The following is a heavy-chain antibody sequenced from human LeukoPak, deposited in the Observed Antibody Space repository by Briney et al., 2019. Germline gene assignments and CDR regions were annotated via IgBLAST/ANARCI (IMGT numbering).Heavy chain of an antibody. J-gene: IGHJ4*02. D-gene: IGHD6-19*01. CDR3: ARGGDSSGWYEGPDY. CDR2: ISWSSGSI. Sequence: EPGRSLRLSCAASGFNFDDYAMHWVRQAPGKGLEWVSGISWSSGSIDYTDSVKGRFTISRDNAKDSLYLQMNSLRAEDTAVYYCARGGDSSGWYEGPDYWGQGTLVTVSS. CDR1: GFNFDDYA. V-gene: IGHV3-9*01.